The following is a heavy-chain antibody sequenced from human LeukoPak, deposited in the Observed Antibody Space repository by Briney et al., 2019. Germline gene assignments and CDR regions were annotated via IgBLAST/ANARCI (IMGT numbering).Heavy chain of an antibody. CDR3: ARDANIEATLDWFDP. J-gene: IGHJ5*02. CDR1: GYTFTSYY. Sequence: ASVKVSCKASGYTFTSYYMHWVRQAPGQGLEWMGRIIPISGITNYAQKFQGRVTITADKSTSTAYMELSSLRSEDTAVYYCARDANIEATLDWFDPWGQGTLVTVSS. V-gene: IGHV1-69*04. CDR2: IIPISGIT. D-gene: IGHD5-12*01.